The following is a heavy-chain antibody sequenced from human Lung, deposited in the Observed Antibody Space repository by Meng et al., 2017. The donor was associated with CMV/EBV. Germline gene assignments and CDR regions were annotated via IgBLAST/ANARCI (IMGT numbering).Heavy chain of an antibody. Sequence: TVSCKASGGTFSSYAISWVRQAPGQGLEWMGGIIPIFGIANYAQKFQGRVTITTDESTSTAYMEVSSLRSEDTAVYYCARDRTGDCSSTSCYNYYYYYGMDVXGQGXTVTVSS. CDR1: GGTFSSYA. V-gene: IGHV1-69*05. D-gene: IGHD2-2*02. J-gene: IGHJ6*02. CDR3: ARDRTGDCSSTSCYNYYYYYGMDV. CDR2: IIPIFGIA.